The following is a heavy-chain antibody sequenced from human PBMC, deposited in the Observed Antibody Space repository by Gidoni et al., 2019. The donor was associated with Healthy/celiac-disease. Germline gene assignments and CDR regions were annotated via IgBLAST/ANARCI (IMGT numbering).Heavy chain of an antibody. Sequence: QVQLVESGGGVVQPGRSLRLSCAASGFPFSSYGMHWVRQAPGTGLEWVAVIWYDGSNKYYADSVKGRFTISRDNSKNTLYLQMNSLRAEDTAVYYCARDPFIAARPGVGGMDVWGQGTTVTVSS. CDR3: ARDPFIAARPGVGGMDV. J-gene: IGHJ6*02. V-gene: IGHV3-33*01. CDR2: IWYDGSNK. D-gene: IGHD6-6*01. CDR1: GFPFSSYG.